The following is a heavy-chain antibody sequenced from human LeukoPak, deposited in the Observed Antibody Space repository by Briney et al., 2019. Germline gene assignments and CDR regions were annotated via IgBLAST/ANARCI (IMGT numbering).Heavy chain of an antibody. V-gene: IGHV3-23*01. CDR2: ISGSGGST. Sequence: GGSLRLSCAASGFTFSSYAMSWVRQAPGKGLEWASAISGSGGSTYYADSVKGRFTISRDNSKNTLYLQMNSLRAEGTAVYYCAKGGYYDYVWGSYRYTDAFDIWGQGTMVTVSS. CDR1: GFTFSSYA. D-gene: IGHD3-16*02. J-gene: IGHJ3*02. CDR3: AKGGYYDYVWGSYRYTDAFDI.